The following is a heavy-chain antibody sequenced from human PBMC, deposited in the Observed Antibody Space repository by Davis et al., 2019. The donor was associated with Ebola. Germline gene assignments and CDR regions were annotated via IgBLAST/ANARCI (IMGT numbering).Heavy chain of an antibody. D-gene: IGHD3/OR15-3a*01. V-gene: IGHV3-21*01. CDR1: GFTFSSYT. CDR2: ISSGSRNI. J-gene: IGHJ4*02. CDR3: AREVFVLDNY. Sequence: GGSLRLSCAASGFTFSSYTMSWVRQAPGKGLEWVSSISSGSRNIYYADSLRGRFTISRDNAKNSLYLQMNSLRAEDTAVYYCAREVFVLDNYWGQGTLVTVSS.